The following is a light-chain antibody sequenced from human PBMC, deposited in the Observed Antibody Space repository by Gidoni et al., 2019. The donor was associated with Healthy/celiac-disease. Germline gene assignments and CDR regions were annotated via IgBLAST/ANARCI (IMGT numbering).Light chain of an antibody. J-gene: IGLJ2*01. Sequence: QSALTQPASVSVSPGQSITISCTGTSSDVGGYNYVSWYQQPPGKAPKIMIYEVSTRPSGVSNRFSGSKSGNTASLTISGVQAEDEADYYCSSYTSSSTLVVFGGGTKLTVL. V-gene: IGLV2-14*01. CDR2: EVS. CDR3: SSYTSSSTLVV. CDR1: SSDVGGYNY.